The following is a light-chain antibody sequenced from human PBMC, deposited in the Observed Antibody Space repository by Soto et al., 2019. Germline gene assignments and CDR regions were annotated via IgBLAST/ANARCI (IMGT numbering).Light chain of an antibody. CDR2: EGT. V-gene: IGLV2-23*01. J-gene: IGLJ3*02. Sequence: QSALPQTASVSGSPGQSITISCTGTSSDVGSWYQQHPGKAPKLMIYEGTKRPSGVSNRFSGAKSGDTASLTISGLQAEDEADYYYCSYAGSNNWVFGGGTKVTVL. CDR1: SSDVGS. CDR3: CSYAGSNNWV.